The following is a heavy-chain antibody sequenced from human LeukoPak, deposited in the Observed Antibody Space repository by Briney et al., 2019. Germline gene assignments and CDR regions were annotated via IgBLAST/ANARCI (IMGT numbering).Heavy chain of an antibody. CDR2: INHSGTT. J-gene: IGHJ5*02. D-gene: IGHD2-2*01. Sequence: GALSLTWGGYGWSFRGYYWRWIRQPPGKGLGWIGGINHSGTTNYNPSLKSRVTISVDTSKNQFSLKLSSVTAADTAVYYCARLGYCSSTSCSNWFDPWGQGTLVTVSS. V-gene: IGHV4-34*01. CDR1: GWSFRGYY. CDR3: ARLGYCSSTSCSNWFDP.